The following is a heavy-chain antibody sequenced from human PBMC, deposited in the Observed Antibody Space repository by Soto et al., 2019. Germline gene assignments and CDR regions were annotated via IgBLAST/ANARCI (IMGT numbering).Heavy chain of an antibody. Sequence: QVQLQESGPGLVKPSETLSLTCTVSGGSISRYYWSWIRQPPGKGLEWIGYMYNTGSTVYNPSFKSRVTISVETSKSQFSLKLNSVTAADTAVYYWARDLWGYCGTDCYPLDAWAQGTTVTVSS. D-gene: IGHD2-21*02. CDR2: MYNTGST. CDR3: ARDLWGYCGTDCYPLDA. V-gene: IGHV4-59*01. J-gene: IGHJ6*02. CDR1: GGSISRYY.